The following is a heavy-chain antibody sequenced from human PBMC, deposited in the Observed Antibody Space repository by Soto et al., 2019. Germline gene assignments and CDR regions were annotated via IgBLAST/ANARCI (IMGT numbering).Heavy chain of an antibody. V-gene: IGHV4-30-2*05. CDR2: IYHNGSP. J-gene: IGHJ6*02. CDR3: ARDALLWDSSGSYYYYGMDV. CDR1: GGSMSSGGYS. D-gene: IGHD3-22*01. Sequence: SETLSLTCAVSGGSMSSGGYSWSWIRQPPGKGLEWIGYIYHNGSPYYNPSLKSRVTISVDTSKNQFSLKLSSVTAADTAVYYCARDALLWDSSGSYYYYGMDVWGQGTTVTVSS.